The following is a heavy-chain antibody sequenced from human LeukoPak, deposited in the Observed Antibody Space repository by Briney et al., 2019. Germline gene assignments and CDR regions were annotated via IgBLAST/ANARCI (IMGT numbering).Heavy chain of an antibody. Sequence: SETLSLTCTVSGDSISSYFWSWIRQPPGKGLEWIGNISYSGSTKYNPSLKSRVTISLDTSKNQFSLKLSSVTAADTAVYYCARVLVNYDSSGYYDYWGQGTLVTVSS. V-gene: IGHV4-59*08. CDR3: ARVLVNYDSSGYYDY. CDR1: GDSISSYF. D-gene: IGHD3-22*01. CDR2: ISYSGST. J-gene: IGHJ4*02.